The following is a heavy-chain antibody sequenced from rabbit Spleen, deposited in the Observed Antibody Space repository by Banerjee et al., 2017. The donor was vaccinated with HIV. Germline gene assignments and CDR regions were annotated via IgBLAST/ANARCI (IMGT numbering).Heavy chain of an antibody. Sequence: EQLEESGGGLVKPEGSLTLSCKASGFDFSAYGVSWVRQAPGKGLEWIACIYAGSSGSTYSATWAKGRFTVSKTSSTTVTLQMTSLTAADTATYFCARDAGTSFSTYGMDLWGPGTLVTVS. V-gene: IGHV1S45*01. D-gene: IGHD4-2*01. CDR3: ARDAGTSFSTYGMDL. J-gene: IGHJ6*01. CDR1: GFDFSAYG. CDR2: IYAGSSGST.